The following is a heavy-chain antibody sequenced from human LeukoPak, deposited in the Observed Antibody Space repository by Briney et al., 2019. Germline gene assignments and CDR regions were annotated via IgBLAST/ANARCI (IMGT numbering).Heavy chain of an antibody. J-gene: IGHJ4*02. Sequence: RPGGSLRLSCAASGFTFSTYSMNWVRQAPGKGLEWVAGISDSGGSTKYADSVKGRFTISRDNPKNTLFLQMNSLRAEDTAVYFCAKRGVVIRVILVGFHKEAHYFESWGQGALVTVSS. CDR3: AKRGVVIRVILVGFHKEAHYFES. V-gene: IGHV3-23*01. CDR2: ISDSGGST. D-gene: IGHD3/OR15-3a*01. CDR1: GFTFSTYS.